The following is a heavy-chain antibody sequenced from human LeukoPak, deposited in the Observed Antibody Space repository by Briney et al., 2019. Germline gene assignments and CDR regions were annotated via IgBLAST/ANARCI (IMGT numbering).Heavy chain of an antibody. CDR3: ARGDSTNQDGDYYGLDV. J-gene: IGHJ6*02. D-gene: IGHD5/OR15-5a*01. V-gene: IGHV4-4*07. Sequence: PSETLSLTCTVSGGSNSGYYWSWIRRSAGKGPEWIGRTYSSGSTNYNPSLKSRAIMSVDTSKNHFSLDLSSVTAADTAVYFCARGDSTNQDGDYYGLDVWGQGTTVTVSS. CDR1: GGSNSGYY. CDR2: TYSSGST.